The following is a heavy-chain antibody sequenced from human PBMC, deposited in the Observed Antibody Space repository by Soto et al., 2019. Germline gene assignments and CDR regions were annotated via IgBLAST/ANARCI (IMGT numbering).Heavy chain of an antibody. V-gene: IGHV1-18*01. J-gene: IGHJ4*02. CDR1: GYTFTSYG. CDR2: ISAYNGNT. D-gene: IGHD6-13*01. CDR3: ARGNQQQLVRGTVGGMDY. Sequence: QVQLVQSGAEVKKPGASVKVSCKASGYTFTSYGISWVRQAPGQGLEWMGWISAYNGNTNHAQKLQRRATMTTDTSTSTAYVELRSLRSDDTAVYYCARGNQQQLVRGTVGGMDYWGQGTLVTVSS.